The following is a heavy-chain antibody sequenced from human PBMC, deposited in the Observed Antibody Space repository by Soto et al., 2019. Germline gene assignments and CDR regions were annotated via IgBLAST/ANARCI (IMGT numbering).Heavy chain of an antibody. CDR3: ARHGFYGDYASNYFDP. D-gene: IGHD4-17*01. CDR2: IYPGDSDT. CDR1: GYNFATYW. J-gene: IGHJ5*02. Sequence: GESLKLSCKGSGYNFATYWIACVLQMPGKGLEYMGIIYPGDSDTRYSPSFQGQVTFSADKSINTAYLQWSSLKASDTAMYYCARHGFYGDYASNYFDPWGQGTLVTVSS. V-gene: IGHV5-51*01.